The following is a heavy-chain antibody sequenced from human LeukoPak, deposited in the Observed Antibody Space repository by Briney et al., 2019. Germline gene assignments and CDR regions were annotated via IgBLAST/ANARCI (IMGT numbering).Heavy chain of an antibody. CDR1: GFTFSTYS. Sequence: SPGGSLRLSCSASGFTFSTYSMNWVRQAPGKGLEWVSSISSSSRHIYYADSVKGRITISRDNAKNSVYLQMNSLRAEDTAVYYCARDGGCSGNGAYYMDVWGKGTTVTVSS. D-gene: IGHD2-15*01. V-gene: IGHV3-21*01. CDR2: ISSSSRHI. J-gene: IGHJ6*03. CDR3: ARDGGCSGNGAYYMDV.